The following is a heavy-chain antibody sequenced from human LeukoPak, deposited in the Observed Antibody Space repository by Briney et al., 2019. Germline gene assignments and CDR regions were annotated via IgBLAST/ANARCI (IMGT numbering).Heavy chain of an antibody. V-gene: IGHV4-30-4*01. Sequence: PSETLSLTCTVSGGSISSGDYYWSWIRQPPGKGLEWIGYIYYSGSTYYNPSLKSRVTISVDTSKNQFSLKLSSVTAADTAVYYCARLVVVAATNWFDPWGQGTLVTVSS. J-gene: IGHJ5*02. CDR3: ARLVVVAATNWFDP. CDR1: GGSISSGDYY. D-gene: IGHD2-15*01. CDR2: IYYSGST.